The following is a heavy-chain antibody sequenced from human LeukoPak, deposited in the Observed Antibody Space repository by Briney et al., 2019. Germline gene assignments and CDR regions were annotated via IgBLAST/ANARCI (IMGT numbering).Heavy chain of an antibody. CDR2: IYYSGST. J-gene: IGHJ3*02. Sequence: SETLSLTCTVSGFSITTGYYWGWIRQPPGKGLEWIGSIYYSGSTYYNPSLKSRVTISVDTSKNQFSLKLSSVTAADTAVYYCARPVLEWLPGAFDIWGQGTMVTVSS. D-gene: IGHD3-3*01. CDR1: GFSITTGYY. CDR3: ARPVLEWLPGAFDI. V-gene: IGHV4-38-2*02.